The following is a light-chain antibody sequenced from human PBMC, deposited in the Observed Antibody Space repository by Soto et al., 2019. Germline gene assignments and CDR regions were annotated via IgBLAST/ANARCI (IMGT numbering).Light chain of an antibody. J-gene: IGKJ1*01. CDR2: DTS. CDR1: QSVGSS. Sequence: EIVLTQSPATLSLSPGERATLSCRASQSVGSSLAWYQHKPGQAPRLLIYDTSNRATGIPARFSGSGSGTDFTLTISSLEPEDFAVYYCQQRSNWPWTFDQGTKVEIK. CDR3: QQRSNWPWT. V-gene: IGKV3-11*01.